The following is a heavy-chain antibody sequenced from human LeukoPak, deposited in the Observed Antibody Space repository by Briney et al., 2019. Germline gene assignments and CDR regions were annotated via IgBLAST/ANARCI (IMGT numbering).Heavy chain of an antibody. CDR1: GYTFTSYD. D-gene: IGHD3-3*01. CDR2: MNPNSGNT. Sequence: ASVKVSCKAPGYTFTSYDINWVRQATGRGLEWMGWMNPNSGNTGYAQKFQGRVTMTRNTSISTAYMELSSLRSEDTAVYYCARERGSYDFWSGYRYWYFDLWGRGTLVTVSS. V-gene: IGHV1-8*01. J-gene: IGHJ2*01. CDR3: ARERGSYDFWSGYRYWYFDL.